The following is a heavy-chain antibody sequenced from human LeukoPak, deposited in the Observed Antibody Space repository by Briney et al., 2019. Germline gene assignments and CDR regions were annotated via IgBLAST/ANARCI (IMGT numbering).Heavy chain of an antibody. CDR3: ARTYDFGRGPPGDAFDN. CDR2: MWDDGTNE. CDR1: GFNFGIYG. V-gene: IGHV3-33*01. J-gene: IGHJ3*02. D-gene: IGHD3-3*01. Sequence: GGSLRLSCTASGFNFGIYGMHWVRQAPGKGLEWVAVMWDDGTNEYYVESVKGRFTISRDNGKRTLYLQMNSLRVEDTAVYYCARTYDFGRGPPGDAFDNWGQGTLVTVPS.